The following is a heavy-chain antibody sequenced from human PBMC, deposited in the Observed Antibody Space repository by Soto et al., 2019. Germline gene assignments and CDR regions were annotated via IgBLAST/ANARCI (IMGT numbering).Heavy chain of an antibody. J-gene: IGHJ1*01. CDR1: GGTFSSYT. Sequence: GASVQVSCKASGGTFSSYTISWVRQAPGQGLEWMGRIIPILGIANYAQKFQGRVTITADKSTSTAYMELSSLRSEDTAVYYCARGAYCGGDCYTEYFQHWGQGTLVTVSS. CDR3: ARGAYCGGDCYTEYFQH. CDR2: IIPILGIA. V-gene: IGHV1-69*02. D-gene: IGHD2-21*02.